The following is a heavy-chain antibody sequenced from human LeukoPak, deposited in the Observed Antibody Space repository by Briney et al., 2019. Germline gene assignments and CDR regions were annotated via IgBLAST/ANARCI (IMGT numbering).Heavy chain of an antibody. CDR3: ARVTSSPIAASGAFDS. CDR2: IYYSGST. CDR1: GGSISSYY. V-gene: IGHV4-59*12. Sequence: PSETLSLTCTVSGGSISSYYWSWIRQPPGKGLEWIGSIYYSGSTYYNPSLKSRVTISVDTSKNQFSLKLSSVTAADTAVYYCARVTSSPIAASGAFDSWGQGTLVTVSS. D-gene: IGHD6-13*01. J-gene: IGHJ4*02.